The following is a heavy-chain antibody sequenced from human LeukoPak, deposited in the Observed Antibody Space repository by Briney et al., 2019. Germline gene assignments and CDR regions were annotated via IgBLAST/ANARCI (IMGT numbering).Heavy chain of an antibody. CDR3: ARDDFWSGYWGFDY. CDR2: ISAYNGNT. CDR1: GYAFTSYG. Sequence: ASVKVSCKASGYAFTSYGISWVRQAPGQGLEWMGWISAYNGNTNYAQKLQGRVTMTTDTSTSTAYMELRSLRSDDTAVYYCARDDFWSGYWGFDYWGQGTLVTVSS. V-gene: IGHV1-18*01. J-gene: IGHJ4*02. D-gene: IGHD3-3*01.